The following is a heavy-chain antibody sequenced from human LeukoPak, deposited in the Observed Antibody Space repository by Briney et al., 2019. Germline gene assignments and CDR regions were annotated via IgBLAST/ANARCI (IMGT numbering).Heavy chain of an antibody. Sequence: KSSETLSLTCTVSGGSMSSDYWTWIRQPAGRGLEWIGRIYTSGTTNYNPSLKSRVTMSVDTSKNQFSLKVTSVTAADTAVYYCARNTAGSFDYWGQGTLVTVSS. CDR2: IYTSGTT. CDR1: GGSMSSDY. J-gene: IGHJ4*02. CDR3: ARNTAGSFDY. V-gene: IGHV4-4*07. D-gene: IGHD2-8*02.